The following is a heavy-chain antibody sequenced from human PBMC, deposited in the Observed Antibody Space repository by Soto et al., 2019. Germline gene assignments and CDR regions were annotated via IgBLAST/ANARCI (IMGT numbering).Heavy chain of an antibody. CDR2: IFSSGST. CDR3: AREGSYSAYNFAHGIQLWSFDF. D-gene: IGHD5-12*01. Sequence: SETLSLTCTVSGGSINTFYWSWVRQPAGKGLEWMGRIFSSGSTSFNPSLESRVAMSVDTTKNHFSLNLSSVTAADMAVYYCAREGSYSAYNFAHGIQLWSFDFWGQGALVTVSS. V-gene: IGHV4-4*07. J-gene: IGHJ4*02. CDR1: GGSINTFY.